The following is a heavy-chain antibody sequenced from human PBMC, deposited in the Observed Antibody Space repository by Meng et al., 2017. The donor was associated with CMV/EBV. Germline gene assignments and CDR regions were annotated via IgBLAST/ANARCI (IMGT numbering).Heavy chain of an antibody. Sequence: GGSLRLSCAASGFTFSSYRMSWVRQAPGKGLEWVANIKQDGSEKYYVDSVKGRFTISRDNAKNSLYLQMNSLRAEDTAVYYCAREVIVVVPVNYYYYYGMDVWGQGTTVTVSS. CDR3: AREVIVVVPVNYYYYYGMDV. D-gene: IGHD2-2*01. V-gene: IGHV3-7*01. CDR1: GFTFSSYR. J-gene: IGHJ6*02. CDR2: IKQDGSEK.